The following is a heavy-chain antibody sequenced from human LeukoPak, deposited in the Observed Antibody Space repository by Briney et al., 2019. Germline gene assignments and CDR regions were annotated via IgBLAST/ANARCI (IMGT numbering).Heavy chain of an antibody. V-gene: IGHV1-24*01. CDR1: GNTLSEFS. J-gene: IGHJ5*02. CDR2: FDPKVGET. Sequence: ASVKVSCKVTGNTLSEFSMHWVRQSPGKGLEWMGGFDPKVGETVYAQKFQGRVTMTEDTSTETAYMELSSLRSEDTAVYYCATDLLAGGLKTFDPWGQGTLVTVSS. CDR3: ATDLLAGGLKTFDP.